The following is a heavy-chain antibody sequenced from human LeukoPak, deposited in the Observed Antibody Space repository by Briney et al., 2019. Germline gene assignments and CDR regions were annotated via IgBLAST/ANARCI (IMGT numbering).Heavy chain of an antibody. Sequence: PSETLSLTCTVSGDSISSYYWSWIRQPPGKGLEWIGCSYYSGSTNYNPSLKSRVTISVDTSKNQFSLKLSSVTAADTAVYYCARDLVGGGNFDYWGQGTLVTVSS. D-gene: IGHD1-26*01. CDR2: SYYSGST. CDR1: GDSISSYY. V-gene: IGHV4-59*01. J-gene: IGHJ4*02. CDR3: ARDLVGGGNFDY.